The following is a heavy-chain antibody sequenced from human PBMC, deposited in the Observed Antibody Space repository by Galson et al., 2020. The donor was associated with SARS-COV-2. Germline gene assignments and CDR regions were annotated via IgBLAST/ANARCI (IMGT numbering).Heavy chain of an antibody. J-gene: IGHJ4*02. D-gene: IGHD5-18*01. Sequence: GESLKISCAASGFTFSSYAMHWVRQAPGKGLEWVSSISSSSSYIYYADSVKGRFTISRDNAKNSLYLQMNSLRAEDTAVYYCARDTAMVSTILFDYGGQGTLVTVSS. CDR2: ISSSSSYI. CDR3: ARDTAMVSTILFDY. CDR1: GFTFSSYA. V-gene: IGHV3-21*01.